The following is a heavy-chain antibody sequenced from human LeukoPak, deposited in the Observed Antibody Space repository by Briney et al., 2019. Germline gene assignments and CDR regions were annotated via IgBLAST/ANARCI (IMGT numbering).Heavy chain of an antibody. CDR1: GFTFSSYW. V-gene: IGHV3-74*01. CDR3: AGPFQIGNRYYYMDV. D-gene: IGHD1-14*01. Sequence: GGSLRLSCAASGFTFSSYWMHWVRQAPGKGLVWVSRINSDGSSTSYADSVKGRFTISRDNAKNTLYLQMNSLRAEDTAVYYCAGPFQIGNRYYYMDVWGKGTTVTISS. CDR2: INSDGSST. J-gene: IGHJ6*03.